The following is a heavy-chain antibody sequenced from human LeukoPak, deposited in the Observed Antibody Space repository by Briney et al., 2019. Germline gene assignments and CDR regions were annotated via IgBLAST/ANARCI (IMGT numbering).Heavy chain of an antibody. D-gene: IGHD6-6*01. CDR3: ARRLYSSSSSWFDP. CDR2: INPNSGGT. J-gene: IGHJ5*02. Sequence: ASVTVSCTASGYTFTGYYMHWVRQAPGQGLEWMGRINPNSGGTNYAQKFQGRVTMTRDTSISTAYMELSRLRSDDTAVYYCARRLYSSSSSWFDPWGQGTLVTVSS. CDR1: GYTFTGYY. V-gene: IGHV1-2*06.